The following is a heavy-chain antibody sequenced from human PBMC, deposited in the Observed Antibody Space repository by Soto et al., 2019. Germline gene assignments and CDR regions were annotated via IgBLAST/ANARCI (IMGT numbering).Heavy chain of an antibody. CDR2: IYYSGST. CDR3: ARQMADYGDLGFDS. Sequence: SETLSLTCTVSGGSISSYYWSWIRQPPGKGLEWIGYIYYSGSTNYNPSLKSRVTISVDTSKNQFSLKLSSVTAADTAVHYCARQMADYGDLGFDSWGRGTLVTVSS. D-gene: IGHD4-17*01. CDR1: GGSISSYY. V-gene: IGHV4-59*08. J-gene: IGHJ4*02.